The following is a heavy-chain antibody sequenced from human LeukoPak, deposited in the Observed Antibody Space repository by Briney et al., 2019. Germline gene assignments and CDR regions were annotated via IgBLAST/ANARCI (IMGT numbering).Heavy chain of an antibody. V-gene: IGHV3-23*01. D-gene: IGHD5-12*01. CDR3: ARDRSSGYDKGAFDI. CDR1: GFTFSSYA. J-gene: IGHJ3*02. Sequence: GGSLRLSCAASGFTFSSYAVSWVRQAPGKGLEWVSVISGSGGSTYYADSVKGRFTISRDNAKNSLYLQMNSLRAEDTAVYYCARDRSSGYDKGAFDIWGQGTMVTVSS. CDR2: ISGSGGST.